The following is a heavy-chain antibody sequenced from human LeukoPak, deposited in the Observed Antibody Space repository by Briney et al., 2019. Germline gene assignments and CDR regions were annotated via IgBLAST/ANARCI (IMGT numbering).Heavy chain of an antibody. J-gene: IGHJ4*02. CDR2: INSDGSWT. Sequence: GGSLRLSCAASGRYWMHWVRQAPGKGLVWVSHINSDGSWTSYADSVKGRFTISKDNAKNTVYLQMSDLRVEDTAVYYCVSFYETYWGRGTLVTVSS. CDR1: GRYW. V-gene: IGHV3-74*01. D-gene: IGHD2/OR15-2a*01. CDR3: VSFYETY.